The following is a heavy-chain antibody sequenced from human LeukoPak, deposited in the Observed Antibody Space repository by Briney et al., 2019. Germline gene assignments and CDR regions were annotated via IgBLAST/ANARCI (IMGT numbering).Heavy chain of an antibody. CDR1: GFTFGSCG. Sequence: PGGSLRLSCAASGFTFGSCGMNWVRQAPGKGLEWGSSISSTSTYIHYADSVKGRFTISRDNAKNSLFLQMNSLRAEDTAVYYCARGTFSYSVFGSYYFDYWGHGTLVSVSS. V-gene: IGHV3-21*01. J-gene: IGHJ4*01. CDR3: ARGTFSYSVFGSYYFDY. CDR2: ISSTSTYI. D-gene: IGHD5/OR15-5a*01.